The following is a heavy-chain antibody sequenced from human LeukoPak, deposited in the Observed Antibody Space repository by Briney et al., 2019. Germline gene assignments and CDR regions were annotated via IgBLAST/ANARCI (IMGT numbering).Heavy chain of an antibody. CDR1: GFTFSSHA. CDR2: VSYDGSNK. Sequence: PGRSLRLSCAASGFTFSSHAMHWVRQAPGKGLEWVAVVSYDGSNKYYADSVKGRFTISRDNSKNTLFLQMDSLRAEDTAVYYCARSYYDILTGYSPYFDCWGQGTLVTVSS. D-gene: IGHD3-9*01. V-gene: IGHV3-30*14. J-gene: IGHJ4*02. CDR3: ARSYYDILTGYSPYFDC.